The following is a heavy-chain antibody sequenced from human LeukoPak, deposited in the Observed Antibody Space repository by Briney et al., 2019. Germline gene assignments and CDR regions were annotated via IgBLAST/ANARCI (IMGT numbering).Heavy chain of an antibody. D-gene: IGHD2-15*01. V-gene: IGHV3-30*02. CDR3: ASGFLRTKKTRNGSSGGDVSDY. Sequence: GGSLRLSCAASGFTFSSYWMHWVRQAPGKGLEWVAFIRYDGSNKYYADSVKGRFTISRDNSKNTLYLQMNSLRAEDTAVYYCASGFLRTKKTRNGSSGGDVSDYWGQGTLVTVSS. CDR1: GFTFSSYW. CDR2: IRYDGSNK. J-gene: IGHJ4*02.